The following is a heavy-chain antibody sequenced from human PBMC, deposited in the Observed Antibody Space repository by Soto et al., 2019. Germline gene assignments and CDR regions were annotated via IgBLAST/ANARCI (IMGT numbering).Heavy chain of an antibody. J-gene: IGHJ4*02. D-gene: IGHD6-13*01. CDR2: ISYDGSNK. CDR1: GFTFSSYG. CDR3: AKPVIAAAGTMDTAMEY. Sequence: QVQLVESGGGVVQPGRSLRLSCAASGFTFSSYGMHWVRQAPGKGLEWVAVISYDGSNKYYADSVKGRFTISRDNSKNTLYLQMNSLRAEDTAVYYCAKPVIAAAGTMDTAMEYWGQGTLVTVSS. V-gene: IGHV3-30*18.